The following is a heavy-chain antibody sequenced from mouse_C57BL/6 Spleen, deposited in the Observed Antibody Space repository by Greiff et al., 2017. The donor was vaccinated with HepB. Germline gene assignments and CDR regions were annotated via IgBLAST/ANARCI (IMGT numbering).Heavy chain of an antibody. CDR1: GFTFSDAW. CDR3: TRGGSGWYFDV. D-gene: IGHD3-1*01. V-gene: IGHV6-6*01. Sequence: EVMLVESGGGLVQPGGSMKLSCAASGFTFSDAWMDWVRQSPEQGLEWVAEIRNKANNHATYYAESVKGRFTISRDDSKSSVYLQMNSLRAEDTGIYYCTRGGSGWYFDVWGTGTTVTVSS. CDR2: IRNKANNHAT. J-gene: IGHJ1*03.